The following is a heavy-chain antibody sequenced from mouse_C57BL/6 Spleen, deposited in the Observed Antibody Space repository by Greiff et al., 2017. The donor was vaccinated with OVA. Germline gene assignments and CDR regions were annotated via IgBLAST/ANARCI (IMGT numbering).Heavy chain of an antibody. CDR3: AKSDGYYDSFAC. V-gene: IGHV1-47*01. CDR2: FHPYNDDT. D-gene: IGHD2-3*01. J-gene: IGHJ2*01. CDR1: GYTFTTYP. Sequence: QVQLQQSGAELVKPGASVKMSCKASGYTFTTYPIEWVKQTHGKSLEWIGNFHPYNDDTKYNEKFKGKATLTVEKSSSTVYLELSRLTSDDSAVYYCAKSDGYYDSFACWAQGTPPTVSS.